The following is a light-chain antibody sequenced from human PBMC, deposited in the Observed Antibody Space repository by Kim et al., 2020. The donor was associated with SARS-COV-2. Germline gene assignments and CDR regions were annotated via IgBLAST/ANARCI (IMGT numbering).Light chain of an antibody. CDR3: SAWDSSRSAWV. V-gene: IGLV10-54*01. Sequence: RQTPTHTCRGNSNNVGTQGALWHQQHQGHPPKLLSHRNNNRPSGISERLSASRSGNTASLTIIGLQPEDEADYYCSAWDSSRSAWVFGGGTKLTVL. CDR2: RNN. J-gene: IGLJ3*02. CDR1: SNNVGTQG.